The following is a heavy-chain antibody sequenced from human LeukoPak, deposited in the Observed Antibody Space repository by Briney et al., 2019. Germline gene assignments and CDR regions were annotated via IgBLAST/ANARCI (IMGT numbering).Heavy chain of an antibody. CDR2: IYYSGST. V-gene: IGHV4-59*01. CDR3: ARDTPSALTIFGRYYYMDV. Sequence: SETLSLTCTVSGGSISSYYWSWIRQPPGKGLEWIGYIYYSGSTNYNPSLKSRVTISVDTSKNQFSLKLSSVTAADTAVYYCARDTPSALTIFGRYYYMDVWGKGTTVTVSS. J-gene: IGHJ6*03. D-gene: IGHD3-3*01. CDR1: GGSISSYY.